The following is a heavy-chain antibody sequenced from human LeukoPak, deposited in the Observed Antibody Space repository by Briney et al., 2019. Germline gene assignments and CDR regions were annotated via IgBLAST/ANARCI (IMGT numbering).Heavy chain of an antibody. V-gene: IGHV3-30*03. CDR1: GFTFSSYG. CDR3: ARVPGVTMSARWAFDI. D-gene: IGHD2-8*01. J-gene: IGHJ3*02. CDR2: ISYDGSNK. Sequence: GGSLRLSCAASGFTFSSYGMHWVRQAPGKGLEWVAVISYDGSNKYYADSVKGRFTISRDNSKNTLYLQMNSLRAEDTAVYYCARVPGVTMSARWAFDIWGQGTMVTVSS.